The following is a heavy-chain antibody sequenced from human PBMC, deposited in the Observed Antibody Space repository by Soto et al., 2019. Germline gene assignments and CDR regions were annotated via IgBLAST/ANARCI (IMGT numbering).Heavy chain of an antibody. V-gene: IGHV3-43*01. CDR1: GFTFDDYT. J-gene: IGHJ4*02. CDR3: AKDHYGAGSYHATLFDC. CDR2: ISWDGGST. D-gene: IGHD3-10*01. Sequence: EVQLVESGGVVVQPGGSLRLSCAASGFTFDDYTMHWVRQAPGKGLEWVSLISWDGGSTYYADSVKGRFTISRDNSKNSLYLQMNSLRTEETALYYCAKDHYGAGSYHATLFDCWGQGTLVTVSS.